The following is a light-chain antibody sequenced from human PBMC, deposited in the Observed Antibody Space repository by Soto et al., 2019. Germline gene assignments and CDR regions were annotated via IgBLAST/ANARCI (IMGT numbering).Light chain of an antibody. CDR2: AAS. Sequence: IQLTQSPSSLSASVGDIXXXTXXASQSISNYLNWYQQKPGKVPKLLIYAASSLQGGVPSRFSGSGSGTDFTLTISSLQPEDFGTYYCQQSYSSFVTFGQGTKVDIK. CDR3: QQSYSSFVT. CDR1: QSISNY. V-gene: IGKV1-39*01. J-gene: IGKJ1*01.